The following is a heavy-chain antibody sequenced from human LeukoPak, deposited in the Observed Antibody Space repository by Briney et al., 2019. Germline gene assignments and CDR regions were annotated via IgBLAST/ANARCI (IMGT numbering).Heavy chain of an antibody. Sequence: GGSLRLSCAGAGFTFSTYTLKWVRQTPGKGLEWVSSISSSSTYIYYADSVKGRFTISRDNSKNTLYLQMNSLRAEDTAVYYCAREVVAATKIYYYYGMDVWGQGTTVTVSS. J-gene: IGHJ6*02. D-gene: IGHD2-15*01. CDR2: ISSSSTYI. CDR3: AREVVAATKIYYYYGMDV. CDR1: GFTFSTYT. V-gene: IGHV3-21*01.